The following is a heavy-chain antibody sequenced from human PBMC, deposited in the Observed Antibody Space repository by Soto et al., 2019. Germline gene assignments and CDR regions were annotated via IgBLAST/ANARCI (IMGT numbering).Heavy chain of an antibody. D-gene: IGHD1-26*01. Sequence: QVQLVQSGAEVKKPGASVKVSCKASGYTFTSYDINWVRQATGQGLEWMGWMNPNSGNTGYAQKFQGRVTMTRNTSISTAYMELSSLRSEDTAVYYCASTGPLLSGSYWDQDYGMDVWGQGTTVTVSS. V-gene: IGHV1-8*01. CDR3: ASTGPLLSGSYWDQDYGMDV. J-gene: IGHJ6*02. CDR1: GYTFTSYD. CDR2: MNPNSGNT.